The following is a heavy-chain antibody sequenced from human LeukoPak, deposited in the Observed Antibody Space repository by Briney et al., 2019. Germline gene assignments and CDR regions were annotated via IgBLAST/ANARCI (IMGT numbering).Heavy chain of an antibody. CDR2: INPNSGGT. D-gene: IGHD1-26*01. CDR1: GYTFTGHY. V-gene: IGHV1-2*02. CDR3: ARGRAGGLLQPIDY. Sequence: ASVKVSCKASGYTFTGHYMHWVRQAPGQGLEWMGWINPNSGGTNYAQKFQGRVTMTRDTSISTAYMELSRLRSDDTAVYYCARGRAGGLLQPIDYWGQGTLVIVSS. J-gene: IGHJ4*02.